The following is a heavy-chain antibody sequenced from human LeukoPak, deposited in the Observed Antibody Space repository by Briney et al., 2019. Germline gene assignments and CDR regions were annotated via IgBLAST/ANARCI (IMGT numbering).Heavy chain of an antibody. Sequence: SQTLSLTCAISGDSVSSNSVTLNWIRQSPSRGLEWLGRTYYRSTWYNDYAVSVRGRITVNPDTSKNQFSLHLNSVTPEDTAVYFCAKVIAGELATMTWGQGTLVTVSP. D-gene: IGHD5-24*01. V-gene: IGHV6-1*01. CDR2: TYYRSTWYN. CDR1: GDSVSSNSVT. CDR3: AKVIAGELATMT. J-gene: IGHJ4*02.